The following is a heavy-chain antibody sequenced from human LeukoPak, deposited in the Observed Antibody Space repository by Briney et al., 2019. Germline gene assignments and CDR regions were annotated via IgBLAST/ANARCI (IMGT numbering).Heavy chain of an antibody. CDR1: GFTFSSYS. D-gene: IGHD1-26*01. Sequence: GGSLRLSCAASGFTFSSYSMNWVRQAPGKGLEWVSSISSSSSYIYYADSVKGRFTISRDNSKNTLYLQMNSLRAEDTAVYYCAKDMGPIVGATIGYWGQGTLVTVSS. V-gene: IGHV3-21*04. J-gene: IGHJ4*02. CDR2: ISSSSSYI. CDR3: AKDMGPIVGATIGY.